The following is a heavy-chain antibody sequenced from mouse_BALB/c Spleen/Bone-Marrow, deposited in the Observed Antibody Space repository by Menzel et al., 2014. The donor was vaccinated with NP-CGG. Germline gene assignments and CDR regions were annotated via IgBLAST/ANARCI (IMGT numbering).Heavy chain of an antibody. J-gene: IGHJ3*01. D-gene: IGHD2-4*01. CDR3: AVYDYEGFAY. CDR2: IDPANGNT. CDR1: GFNIKDTY. Sequence: VQLQQSGAELVRSGASVKLSRTASGFNIKDTYMHWVKQRPEQGLEWIGRIDPANGNTKYDPKFQGKATITADTSSNTAYLQLSSLTSEDTAVYYCAVYDYEGFAYWGQGTLVTVSA. V-gene: IGHV14-3*02.